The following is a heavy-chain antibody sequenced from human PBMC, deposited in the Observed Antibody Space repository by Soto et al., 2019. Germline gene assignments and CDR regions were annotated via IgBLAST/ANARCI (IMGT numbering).Heavy chain of an antibody. CDR3: ARDSGSYYGDY. V-gene: IGHV3-33*01. D-gene: IGHD1-26*01. J-gene: IGHJ4*02. CDR1: GFTFSSYG. Sequence: QVQLVESGGGVVQPGRSLRLSCAASGFTFSSYGMHWVRQAPGKGLEWVAVIWYDGSNKYYADSVKGRFTISRDNSKNTRYLQMNSLRAEDTAVYYCARDSGSYYGDYWGQGTLVTVSS. CDR2: IWYDGSNK.